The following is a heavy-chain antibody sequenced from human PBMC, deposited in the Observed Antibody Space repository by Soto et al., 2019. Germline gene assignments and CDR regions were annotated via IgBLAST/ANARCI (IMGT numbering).Heavy chain of an antibody. D-gene: IGHD3-10*01. CDR1: GFTFSSYS. CDR3: ARGALWFGELLR. CDR2: ISSSSSTI. V-gene: IGHV3-48*02. J-gene: IGHJ4*02. Sequence: EVQLVESGGGLVQPGGSLRLSCAASGFTFSSYSMNWVRQAPGKGLEWVSYISSSSSTIYYADSVKGRFTISRDNAKNSLYLQMNGLRDEDTAVYYCARGALWFGELLRWGQGTLVTVSS.